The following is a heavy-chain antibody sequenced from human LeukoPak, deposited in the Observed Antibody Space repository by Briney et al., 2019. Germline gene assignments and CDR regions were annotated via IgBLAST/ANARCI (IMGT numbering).Heavy chain of an antibody. V-gene: IGHV4-39*07. CDR2: IYYSGST. CDR1: GGSISSSSYY. CDR3: ARESAAGPKQAFDI. D-gene: IGHD6-13*01. J-gene: IGHJ3*02. Sequence: SETLSLTCTVSGGSISSSSYYWGWIRQPPGKGLEWIGSIYYSGSTYYNPSLKSRVTISVDTSKNQFSLKLSSVTAADTAVYYCARESAAGPKQAFDIWGQGTMVTVSS.